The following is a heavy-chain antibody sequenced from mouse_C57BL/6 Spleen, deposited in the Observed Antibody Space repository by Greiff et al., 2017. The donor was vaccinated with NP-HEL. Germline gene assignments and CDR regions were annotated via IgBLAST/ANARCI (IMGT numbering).Heavy chain of an antibody. V-gene: IGHV1-26*01. J-gene: IGHJ2*01. D-gene: IGHD2-4*01. CDR2: INPNNGGT. CDR1: GYTFTDYY. CDR3: ARHDDYDEGDY. Sequence: EVQLQQSGPELVKPGASVKISCKASGYTFTDYYMNWVKQSHGKSLEWIGDINPNNGGTSYNQKFKGKATLTVDKSSSTAYMELRSLTSEDSAVYYCARHDDYDEGDYWGQGTTLTVSS.